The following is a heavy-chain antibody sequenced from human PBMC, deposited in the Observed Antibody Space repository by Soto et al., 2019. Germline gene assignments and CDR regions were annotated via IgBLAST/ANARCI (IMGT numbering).Heavy chain of an antibody. D-gene: IGHD5-18*01. CDR2: IAKNGLT. V-gene: IGHV4-59*01. Sequence: PSETLSLTCDVSGGSIISYYWNWIRQPPGEGLEWIGYIAKNGLTSYNPSLKSRVTISVDSSKNQLSLKLTSVTAADTAIYYCARSDSYIGYISDHWGQGTQVTVSS. CDR3: ARSDSYIGYISDH. J-gene: IGHJ5*02. CDR1: GGSIISYY.